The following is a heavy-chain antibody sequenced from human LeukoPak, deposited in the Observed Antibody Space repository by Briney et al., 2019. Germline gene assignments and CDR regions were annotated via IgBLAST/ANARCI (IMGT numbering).Heavy chain of an antibody. Sequence: GGSLRLSCAASGFTFSSYGMHWVRQAPCKGLEWVAVISYDGSNKYYADSVKGRFTISRDNAKNTLFLQMNSLRAEDTAVYYCARGPTTVTTTIGYWGQGTLVTVSS. V-gene: IGHV3-30*03. CDR3: ARGPTTVTTTIGY. CDR1: GFTFSSYG. J-gene: IGHJ4*02. D-gene: IGHD4-11*01. CDR2: ISYDGSNK.